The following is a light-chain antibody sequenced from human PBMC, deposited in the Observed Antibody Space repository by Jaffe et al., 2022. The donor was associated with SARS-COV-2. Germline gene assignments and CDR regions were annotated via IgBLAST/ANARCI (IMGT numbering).Light chain of an antibody. J-gene: IGLJ1*01. CDR2: EGD. Sequence: QPVLTQPASVSASPGQSITISCTGTRSDVGTYNLVSWYQQHPGKAPKVLIYEGDKRPSGVSSRFSGSKSGNTASLTISGLQAEDEGDYYCCSYAGSRSFGIFGTGTKVSVL. CDR3: CSYAGSRSFGI. CDR1: RSDVGTYNL. V-gene: IGLV2-23*03.